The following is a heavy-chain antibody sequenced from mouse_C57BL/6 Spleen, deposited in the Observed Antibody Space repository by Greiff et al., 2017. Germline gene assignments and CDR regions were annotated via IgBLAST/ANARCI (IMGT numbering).Heavy chain of an antibody. J-gene: IGHJ4*01. CDR3: ARQGLYGNYDAMDY. V-gene: IGHV5-6*01. Sequence: EVQLVESGGDLVKPGGSLKLSCAASGFTFSSYGMSWVRQTPDKRLELVATISSGGSYTYYPDSVKGRFTISRDNAKNTLYLQMSSLKSEDTAMYYCARQGLYGNYDAMDYWGQGTSVTVSS. CDR1: GFTFSSYG. CDR2: ISSGGSYT. D-gene: IGHD2-1*01.